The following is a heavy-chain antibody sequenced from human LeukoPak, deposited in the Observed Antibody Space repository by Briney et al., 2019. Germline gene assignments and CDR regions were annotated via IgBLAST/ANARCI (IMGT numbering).Heavy chain of an antibody. D-gene: IGHD2-2*01. Sequence: ASVKVSCKASGYTFTGYYMHWVRQAPGQGLEWMGWINPNGGGTNYAQKFQGRVTMTRDTSISTAYMELSRLRSDDTAVYYCARGGGVVVPAGENYYGMDVWGQGTTVTVSS. CDR1: GYTFTGYY. J-gene: IGHJ6*02. CDR3: ARGGGVVVPAGENYYGMDV. V-gene: IGHV1-2*02. CDR2: INPNGGGT.